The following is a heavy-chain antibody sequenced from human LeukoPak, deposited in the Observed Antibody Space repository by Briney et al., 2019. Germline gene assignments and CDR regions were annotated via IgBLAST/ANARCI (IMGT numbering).Heavy chain of an antibody. CDR2: ISPNSGGT. CDR3: ARVGGGREYCSSTSCSLIDY. J-gene: IGHJ4*02. Sequence: GASVKVSCKASGYTSTGYYMHWVRQAPGQGLEWMGWISPNSGGTNYAQKFQGRVTMTRDTSISTAYMELSRLRSDDTAVYYCARVGGGREYCSSTSCSLIDYWGQGTLVTVSS. D-gene: IGHD2-2*01. CDR1: GYTSTGYY. V-gene: IGHV1-2*02.